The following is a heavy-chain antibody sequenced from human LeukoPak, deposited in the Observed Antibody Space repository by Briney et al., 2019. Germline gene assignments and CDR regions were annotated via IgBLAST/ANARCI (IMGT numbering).Heavy chain of an antibody. CDR3: ATRDGYNLLS. CDR2: IYPIESKT. V-gene: IGHV5-51*01. J-gene: IGHJ4*02. Sequence: GASLQISCKGSGYTYNSYWIGWVRQLPGKGLEWIGIIYPIESKTKYSQSLEGQVTISADKSINTAYLQWTSLKASDTAMYFCATRDGYNLLSWGQGTLVTASS. D-gene: IGHD5-24*01. CDR1: GYTYNSYW.